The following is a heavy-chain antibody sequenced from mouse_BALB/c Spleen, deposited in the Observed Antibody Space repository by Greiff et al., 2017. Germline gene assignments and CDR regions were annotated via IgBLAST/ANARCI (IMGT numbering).Heavy chain of an antibody. CDR3: ARRDYAIAY. Sequence: QVQLKESGAELAKPGASVTMSCKASGYTFTSYWMHWVKQRPGQGLEWIGYINPSTGYTEYNQKFKDKATLTADKSSSTAYMQLSSLTSEDSAVYYCARRDYAIAYWGQGTLVTVSA. CDR1: GYTFTSYW. V-gene: IGHV1-7*01. CDR2: INPSTGYT. D-gene: IGHD2-4*01. J-gene: IGHJ3*01.